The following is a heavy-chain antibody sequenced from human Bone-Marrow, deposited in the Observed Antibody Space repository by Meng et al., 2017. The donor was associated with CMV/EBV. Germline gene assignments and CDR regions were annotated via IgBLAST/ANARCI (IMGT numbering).Heavy chain of an antibody. CDR3: AKATYEYDSSGYDN. V-gene: IGHV3-30*02. CDR1: GFRLNNYG. CDR2: IRYDGGRT. J-gene: IGHJ4*02. D-gene: IGHD3-22*01. Sequence: GGSLRLSCAAAGFRLNNYGMHWFRQGTGKGLEWVTFIRYDGGRTFYADSVEGRFTVSRDSSKNTLYLQMNRLRLDETAVYYCAKATYEYDSSGYDNWGQGTLVTVSS.